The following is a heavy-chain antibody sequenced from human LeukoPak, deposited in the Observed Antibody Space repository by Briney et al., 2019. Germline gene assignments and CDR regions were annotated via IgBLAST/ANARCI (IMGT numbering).Heavy chain of an antibody. J-gene: IGHJ6*02. CDR3: ARAIPTVTTGWGRLGYYYYYGMDV. CDR2: MNPNSGNT. D-gene: IGHD4-17*01. Sequence: ASVKVSCKASGYTFTSYDINWVRQATGQGLEWMGWMNPNSGNTGYAQKFQGRVTMTRNTSISTAYMELSSLRSEDTAVYYCARAIPTVTTGWGRLGYYYYYGMDVWGQGTTVTVSS. V-gene: IGHV1-8*01. CDR1: GYTFTSYD.